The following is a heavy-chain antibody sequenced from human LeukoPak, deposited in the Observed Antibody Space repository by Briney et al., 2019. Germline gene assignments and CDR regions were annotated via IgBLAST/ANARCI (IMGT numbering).Heavy chain of an antibody. CDR1: GFTFSSYS. D-gene: IGHD3-16*02. J-gene: IGHJ4*02. CDR2: ISSSSSTI. V-gene: IGHV3-48*02. CDR3: ARLSRYDYVWGSYRSTFDY. Sequence: GGSLRLSCAASGFTFSSYSMNWVRQAPGKGLEWVSYISSSSSTIYYADSVEGRFTISRDNAKNSLYLQMNSLRDEDTAVYYCARLSRYDYVWGSYRSTFDYWGQGTLVTVSS.